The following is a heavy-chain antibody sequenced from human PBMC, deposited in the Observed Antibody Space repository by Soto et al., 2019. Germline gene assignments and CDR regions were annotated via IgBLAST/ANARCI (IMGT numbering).Heavy chain of an antibody. V-gene: IGHV1-8*01. CDR3: ASTSSSWYGNAFDI. CDR1: GYTFTSYD. J-gene: IGHJ3*02. CDR2: MNPNSGNT. D-gene: IGHD6-13*01. Sequence: QVQLVQSGAEVKKPGASVKVSCKASGYTFTSYDINWVRQATGQGLEWMGWMNPNSGNTGYAQKFQGRVTMTRNTSISTAYMELSSLRSEDTAVYYWASTSSSWYGNAFDIWGQGTMVTVSS.